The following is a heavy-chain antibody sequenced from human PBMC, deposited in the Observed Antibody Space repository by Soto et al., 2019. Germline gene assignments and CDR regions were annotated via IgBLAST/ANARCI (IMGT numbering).Heavy chain of an antibody. CDR2: IYSSGNA. D-gene: IGHD3-16*01. CDR1: GDYISGYY. Sequence: QVQLQESGPGLVKPSETVSIICTVSGDYISGYYWSWLRQPAGKGLEWIGRIYSSGNANYNPSLMSRVSRSVDRSKNQFSLKVTSVTAAETAMYYCARGDVFDLWGQGTKVTVSS. J-gene: IGHJ3*01. CDR3: ARGDVFDL. V-gene: IGHV4-4*07.